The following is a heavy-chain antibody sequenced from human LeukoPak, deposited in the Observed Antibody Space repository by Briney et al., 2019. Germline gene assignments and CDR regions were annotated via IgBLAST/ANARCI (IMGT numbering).Heavy chain of an antibody. D-gene: IGHD2-2*01. CDR3: ARGALGYCSSTSCFATQFGA. Sequence: PGGSLRLSCGASGFXFSSYAMHWVRQAPGKGQEYVSPISSNGGSTYHANSVKGRFTISRDNSKNTLYLQMDSLRAEHMAVYYCARGALGYCSSTSCFATQFGAWGQGTLVTVSS. CDR1: GFXFSSYA. V-gene: IGHV3-64*01. J-gene: IGHJ5*02. CDR2: ISSNGGST.